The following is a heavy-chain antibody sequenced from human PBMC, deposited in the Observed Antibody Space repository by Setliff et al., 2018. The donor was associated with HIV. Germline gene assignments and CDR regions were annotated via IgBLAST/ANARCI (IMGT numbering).Heavy chain of an antibody. Sequence: GGSLRLSCVASRFMFSTYAMHWVRQAPGKGLEWVALISFGGRNQYYAVSVKGRFTISRDNSKNTLFLQMNSLTPEDTGVYYCARGHYDTSAPDYWGQGTLVTVSS. CDR2: ISFGGRNQ. D-gene: IGHD3-22*01. J-gene: IGHJ4*02. CDR3: ARGHYDTSAPDY. CDR1: RFMFSTYA. V-gene: IGHV3-30*04.